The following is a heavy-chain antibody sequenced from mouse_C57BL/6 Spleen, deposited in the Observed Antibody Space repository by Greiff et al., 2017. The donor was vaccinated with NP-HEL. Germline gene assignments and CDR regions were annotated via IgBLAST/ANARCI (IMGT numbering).Heavy chain of an antibody. D-gene: IGHD1-1*01. J-gene: IGHJ1*03. V-gene: IGHV5-17*01. CDR2: ISSGSSTI. Sequence: EVKLVESGGGLVKPGGSLKLSCAASGFTFSDYGMHWVRQAPEKGLEWVAYISSGSSTIYYADTVKGRFTISRDNAKNTLFLQMTSLRSEDTAMYYCARWGGSSYGYFDVWGTGTTVTVSS. CDR3: ARWGGSSYGYFDV. CDR1: GFTFSDYG.